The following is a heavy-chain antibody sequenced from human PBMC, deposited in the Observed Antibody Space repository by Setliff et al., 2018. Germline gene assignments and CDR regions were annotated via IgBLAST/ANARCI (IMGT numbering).Heavy chain of an antibody. J-gene: IGHJ6*02. V-gene: IGHV4-4*07. D-gene: IGHD5-18*01. CDR2: INVSWST. Sequence: PSETLSLTCTVSGGSISESFWSWIRQPAGKGLEWIGRINVSWSTDYSPSLKSRVTMSVDTAKNEFSLRLTSVTAADTAVYYCAWGPDLTAVGNEYFYGMDVWGQGATVTVS. CDR1: GGSISESF. CDR3: AWGPDLTAVGNEYFYGMDV.